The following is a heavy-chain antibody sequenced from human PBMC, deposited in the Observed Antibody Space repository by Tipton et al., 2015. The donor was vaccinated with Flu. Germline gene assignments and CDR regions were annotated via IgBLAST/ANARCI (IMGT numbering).Heavy chain of an antibody. CDR1: GGSISSYY. CDR3: ARVGGSLYYYYGMDV. V-gene: IGHV4-59*01. Sequence: TLSLTCTVSGGSISSYYWSWIRQPPGKGLEWIGYIYYSGSTNYNPSLKSRVTISVDTSKNQFSLKLSSVTAADTAVYYCARVGGSLYYYYGMDVWGQGTTVTVSS. CDR2: IYYSGST. J-gene: IGHJ6*02. D-gene: IGHD1-26*01.